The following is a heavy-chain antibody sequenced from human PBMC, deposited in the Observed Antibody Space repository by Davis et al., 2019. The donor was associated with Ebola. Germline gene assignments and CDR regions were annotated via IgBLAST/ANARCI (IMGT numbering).Heavy chain of an antibody. CDR1: GYTFTSSY. D-gene: IGHD2-2*01. J-gene: IGHJ6*02. Sequence: ASVTVSCKASGYTFTSSYMHWVRQAPGQGLEWMGIINPSGGSTSYAQKFQGRVTMNRHTSISTAYMELSRLRSDDTAVYYCARGLGYCSSTSCSETDDYYYGMDVWGQGTTVTVSS. CDR3: ARGLGYCSSTSCSETDDYYYGMDV. CDR2: INPSGGST. V-gene: IGHV1-46*01.